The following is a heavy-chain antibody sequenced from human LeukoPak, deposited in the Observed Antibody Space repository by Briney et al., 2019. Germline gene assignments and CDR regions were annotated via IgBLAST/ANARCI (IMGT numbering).Heavy chain of an antibody. CDR2: IKENANEK. V-gene: IGHV3-7*05. J-gene: IGHJ3*02. Sequence: PGGSLRLSCAASGFAFSTYYMTWVRQAPGRGLEWVANIKENANEKNYADSVKGRFTISRDNAKNSAHLQMNILRAEDTAVYYCARDRTYFYDSSGPFYDAYDIWGHGTMVTVSS. D-gene: IGHD3-22*01. CDR3: ARDRTYFYDSSGPFYDAYDI. CDR1: GFAFSTYY.